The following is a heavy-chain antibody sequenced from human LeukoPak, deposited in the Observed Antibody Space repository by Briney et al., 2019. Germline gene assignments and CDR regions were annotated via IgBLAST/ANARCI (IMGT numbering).Heavy chain of an antibody. J-gene: IGHJ4*02. Sequence: ALVKVSFKVSGYTLTELSMHWVRQAPGKGLEWMGGFDPEDGETIYAQKLQGRVTMTTDTSASTAYMELRSLRSDDTAVYYCATGSYYYDSSGYSIDYWGQGTLVTVSS. V-gene: IGHV1-24*01. CDR2: FDPEDGET. CDR3: ATGSYYYDSSGYSIDY. CDR1: GYTLTELS. D-gene: IGHD3-22*01.